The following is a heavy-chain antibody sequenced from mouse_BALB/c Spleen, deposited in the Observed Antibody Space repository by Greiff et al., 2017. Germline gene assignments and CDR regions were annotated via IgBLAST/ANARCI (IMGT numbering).Heavy chain of an antibody. CDR3: ARLDGDDYFDD. CDR1: GFTFSSYG. V-gene: IGHV5-6*01. CDR2: ISSGGSYT. Sequence: EVKLVESGGDLVKPGGSLKLSCAASGFTFSSYGMSWVRQTPDKRLEWVATISSGGSYTYYPDSVKGRFTISRDNAKNTLYLQMSSLKSEDTAMYYCARLDGDDYFDDWGQGTTLTVSS. J-gene: IGHJ2*01.